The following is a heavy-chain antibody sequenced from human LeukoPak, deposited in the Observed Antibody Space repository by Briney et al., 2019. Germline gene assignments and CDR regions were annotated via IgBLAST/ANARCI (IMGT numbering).Heavy chain of an antibody. J-gene: IGHJ4*02. CDR3: ASPGYSSSWYDTGFDS. V-gene: IGHV4-39*01. CDR2: IYYSGST. CDR1: GGSISGSSYY. D-gene: IGHD6-13*01. Sequence: SETLSLTCTVSGGSISGSSYYWGWIRQPPGKGLEWIGSIYYSGSTYYNPSLKSRVTISVDTSKNQFSLKLSSVTAADTAVYYCASPGYSSSWYDTGFDSWGQGTLVTVSS.